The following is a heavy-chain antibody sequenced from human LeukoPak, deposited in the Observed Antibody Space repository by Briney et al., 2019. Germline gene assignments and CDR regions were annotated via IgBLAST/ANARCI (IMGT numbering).Heavy chain of an antibody. J-gene: IGHJ4*02. CDR3: ARDPLDSSGYFVPFDY. V-gene: IGHV1-2*02. CDR2: INPNSGGT. D-gene: IGHD3-22*01. CDR1: GYTFTGYY. Sequence: ASVKVSCKASGYTFTGYYMHWARQAPGQGLEWMGWINPNSGGTNYAQKFQGRVTMTRDMSTNTVYMELSSLRSEDTAVYYCARDPLDSSGYFVPFDYWGQGTLVTVSS.